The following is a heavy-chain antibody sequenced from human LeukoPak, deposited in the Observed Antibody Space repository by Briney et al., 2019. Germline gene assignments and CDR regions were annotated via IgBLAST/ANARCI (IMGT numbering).Heavy chain of an antibody. CDR3: AKDSKYYYGSGSSIDY. CDR1: GFTFSSYA. D-gene: IGHD3-10*01. V-gene: IGHV3-23*01. CDR2: ISGSGGST. J-gene: IGHJ4*02. Sequence: GGSLRLSCAASGFTFSSYAMSWVRQAPGKGPEWVSAISGSGGSTYYADSVKGRFTISRDNSKNTLYLQMNSLRAEDTAVYYCAKDSKYYYGSGSSIDYWGQGTLVTVSS.